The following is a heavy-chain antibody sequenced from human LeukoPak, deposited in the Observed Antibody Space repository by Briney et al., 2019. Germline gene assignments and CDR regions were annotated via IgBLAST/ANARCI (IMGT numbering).Heavy chain of an antibody. D-gene: IGHD6-13*01. V-gene: IGHV1-46*01. CDR3: ARDGNSSSWGGWFDP. CDR1: GYTFTNYY. CDR2: INPSGGST. J-gene: IGHJ5*02. Sequence: ASVKVSCKASGYTFTNYYMHWVRQAPGQGLEWMGIINPSGGSTSYAQKFQGRVTMTRDTSTSTVYMGLSSLRSEDTAVYYCARDGNSSSWGGWFDPWGQGTLVTVSS.